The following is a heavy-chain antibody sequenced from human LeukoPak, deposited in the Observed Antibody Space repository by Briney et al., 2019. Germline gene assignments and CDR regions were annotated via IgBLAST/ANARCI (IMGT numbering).Heavy chain of an antibody. J-gene: IGHJ4*02. CDR2: ISGTGATT. D-gene: IGHD2-8*01. Sequence: GGSLRLSCAGAGFTFSSYAMSWVRHAPGKGLEWVSAISGTGATTYDADSVKGRFTISRDNSRSTLYLQMNSLRAEDTALYYCAKDTCTGRYCTNGVCAPLDYWGQGTLVTVSP. CDR1: GFTFSSYA. V-gene: IGHV3-23*01. CDR3: AKDTCTGRYCTNGVCAPLDY.